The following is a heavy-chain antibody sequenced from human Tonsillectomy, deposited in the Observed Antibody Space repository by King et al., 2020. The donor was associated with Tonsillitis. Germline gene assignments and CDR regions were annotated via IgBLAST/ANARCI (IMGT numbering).Heavy chain of an antibody. V-gene: IGHV3-30*18. CDR1: GFTFSSYG. D-gene: IGHD1-26*01. J-gene: IGHJ4*02. CDR3: AKDGSWSHSPPNLYY. Sequence: HGQLVQSGGGVVQPGRSLRLSCAASGFTFSSYGMHWVRQAPGKGLEWVAVISYDGSNKYYADSVKGRFTISRDNSKNTLYLQMNSLRAEDTAVYYCAKDGSWSHSPPNLYYWGQGTLVTVSS. CDR2: ISYDGSNK.